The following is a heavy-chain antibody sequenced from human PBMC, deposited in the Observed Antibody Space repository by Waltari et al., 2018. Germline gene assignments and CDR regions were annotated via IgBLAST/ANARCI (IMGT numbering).Heavy chain of an antibody. D-gene: IGHD1-26*01. V-gene: IGHV4-59*01. CDR2: IHYSGGS. Sequence: QVQLQESGPGLVKPSETLSLTCTVSGGSTSTYYWSWVRQSPGKGLEWIGYIHYSGGSVYNPSLMRRVAISLDTPNNQFSLRLRSVTAADAAIYYCARADTSTSYFYYYMDVWGKGTTVTVSS. CDR1: GGSTSTYY. CDR3: ARADTSTSYFYYYMDV. J-gene: IGHJ6*03.